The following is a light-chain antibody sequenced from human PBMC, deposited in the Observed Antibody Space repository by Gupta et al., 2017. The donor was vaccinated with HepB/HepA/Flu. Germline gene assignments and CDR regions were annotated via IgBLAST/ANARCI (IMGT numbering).Light chain of an antibody. CDR2: GTS. CDR3: EAWDDSLSGPV. CDR1: SYNMGDNV. J-gene: IGLJ2*01. Sequence: QPVLTQPPSPSGTPAQSVTISCSGSSYNMGDNVINWYQQLPETAPKLLIYGTSQRPSGVPDRFSGSKSGTSASLAISGIQSEDEADYYCEAWDDSLSGPVFGGGTKLTVL. V-gene: IGLV1-44*01.